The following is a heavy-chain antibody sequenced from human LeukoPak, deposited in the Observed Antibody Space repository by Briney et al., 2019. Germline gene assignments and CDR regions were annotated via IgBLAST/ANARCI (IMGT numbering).Heavy chain of an antibody. CDR2: ITGTSRTI. Sequence: GGSLRVSCAASGFTFSSFTMNWVRRAPGKGLQWVSSITGTSRTIQYADSVMGRFTISRDNSKNSLYLQMNSLRAEDTAVYYCARYGGYPLFDYWGQGTLVTVSS. CDR1: GFTFSSFT. J-gene: IGHJ4*02. V-gene: IGHV3-21*01. CDR3: ARYGGYPLFDY. D-gene: IGHD4-23*01.